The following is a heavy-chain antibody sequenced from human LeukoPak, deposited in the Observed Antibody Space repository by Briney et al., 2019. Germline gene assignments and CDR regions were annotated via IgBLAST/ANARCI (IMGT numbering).Heavy chain of an antibody. CDR2: IKQDGSEK. CDR1: GFTFSNYW. D-gene: IGHD6-13*01. CDR3: ARSHKQPAYYYFHMDV. V-gene: IGHV3-7*01. J-gene: IGHJ6*03. Sequence: GGSLRLSCAASGFTFSNYWMNWVRQAPGKGLEWAANIKQDGSEKYYVDSVKGRFTISRDNAKNSVYLQMNSLRAEDTAVYYCARSHKQPAYYYFHMDVWGKGTRVTVSS.